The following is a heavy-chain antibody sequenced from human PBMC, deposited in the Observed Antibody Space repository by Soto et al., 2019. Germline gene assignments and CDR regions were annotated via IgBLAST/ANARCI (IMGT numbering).Heavy chain of an antibody. CDR2: IKSYTNGGTT. CDR1: GFTFSNAW. J-gene: IGHJ4*02. V-gene: IGHV3-15*01. CDR3: TTDDPINKY. Sequence: GGSLRLSCAASGFTFSNAWMSWVRHASGKGLELVGRIKSYTNGGTTDSSAPVKVRFAISSVESKNTLFLHMNRLKTEDAGVYYCTTDDPINKYWGQGKLVTVSS.